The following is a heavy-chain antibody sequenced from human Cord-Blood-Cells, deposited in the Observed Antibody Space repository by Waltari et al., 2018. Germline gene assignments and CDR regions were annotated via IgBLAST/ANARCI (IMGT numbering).Heavy chain of an antibody. CDR3: AREETIVVVPAAIDY. CDR2: IIPILGIA. J-gene: IGHJ4*02. Sequence: QVQLVQSGAEVKKPGSSVKVACKASGGTFSSYAIGWVRRAPGQGLEWMGSIIPILGIANCTQKCQGRVTITADKSTSKDYTELSSLRSEATAVYYCAREETIVVVPAAIDYWGQGTLVTVSS. D-gene: IGHD2-2*01. V-gene: IGHV1-69*09. CDR1: GGTFSSYA.